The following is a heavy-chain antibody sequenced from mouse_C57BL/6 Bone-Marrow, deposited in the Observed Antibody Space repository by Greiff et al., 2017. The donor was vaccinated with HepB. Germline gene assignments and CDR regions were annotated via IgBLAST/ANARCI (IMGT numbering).Heavy chain of an antibody. CDR2: ISGGGGNT. D-gene: IGHD3-2*02. CDR3: ARPETAQATVRFAY. J-gene: IGHJ3*01. V-gene: IGHV5-9*01. CDR1: GFTFSSYT. Sequence: DVMLVESGGGLVKPGGSLKLSCAASGFTFSSYTMSWVRQTPEKRLEWVATISGGGGNTYYPDSVKGRFTISRDNAKNTLYLQMSSLRSEDTALYYCARPETAQATVRFAYWGQGTLVTVSA.